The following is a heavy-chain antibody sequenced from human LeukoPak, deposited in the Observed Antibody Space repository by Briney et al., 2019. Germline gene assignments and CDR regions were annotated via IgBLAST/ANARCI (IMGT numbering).Heavy chain of an antibody. CDR3: ARDRGCSSTSCYMLNWFDP. D-gene: IGHD2-2*02. CDR1: GYTFTSYA. Sequence: ASVKVSCKASGYTFTSYAMHWVRQAPGQRHEWMGWINAGNGNTKYSQKFQGRVTITRDTSASTAYMELSSLRSEDTAVYYCARDRGCSSTSCYMLNWFDPWGQGTLVTVSS. V-gene: IGHV1-3*01. J-gene: IGHJ5*02. CDR2: INAGNGNT.